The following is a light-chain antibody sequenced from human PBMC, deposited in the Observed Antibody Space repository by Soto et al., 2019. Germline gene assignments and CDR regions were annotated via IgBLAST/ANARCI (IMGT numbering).Light chain of an antibody. CDR3: QKSYSTPYT. Sequence: DIQLTQSPSSLSASVGDRVTITCRASQPISSHLNWFQQKPGKAPRLLIYAGSRLLGGVPLRFSASESGTDSTLTISSLQPEDFATYFCQKSYSTPYTFGQGTKLEIK. CDR2: AGS. J-gene: IGKJ2*01. V-gene: IGKV1-39*01. CDR1: QPISSH.